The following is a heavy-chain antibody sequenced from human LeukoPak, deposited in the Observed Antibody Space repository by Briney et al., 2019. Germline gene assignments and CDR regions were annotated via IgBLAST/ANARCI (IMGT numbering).Heavy chain of an antibody. V-gene: IGHV1-24*01. J-gene: IGHJ4*02. CDR2: FDPEDGET. CDR3: TILGYTYGRFDY. CDR1: GYTLTELS. D-gene: IGHD5-18*01. Sequence: ASVKVSCKVSGYTLTELSMHWVRQAPGKGLEWMGVFDPEDGETIYAQKFQGRLTMTEDTSTDTAYMDLSSLRSEDTAVYYCTILGYTYGRFDYWGQGTLVTVSS.